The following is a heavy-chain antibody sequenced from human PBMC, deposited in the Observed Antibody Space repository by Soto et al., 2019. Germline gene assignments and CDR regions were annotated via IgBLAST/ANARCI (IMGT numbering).Heavy chain of an antibody. Sequence: SGTLSLTCAVSGGSFSGYYWSWIRQPPGKGLEWIGEINHSGSTNYNPSLKSRVTISVDTSKKEFSLLLRSGTAADTAVYYCARGFFTFGSGYYCSGSDNWFDPWGQGTLVTVSS. V-gene: IGHV4-34*01. D-gene: IGHD3-10*01. J-gene: IGHJ5*02. CDR3: ARGFFTFGSGYYCSGSDNWFDP. CDR1: GGSFSGYY. CDR2: INHSGST.